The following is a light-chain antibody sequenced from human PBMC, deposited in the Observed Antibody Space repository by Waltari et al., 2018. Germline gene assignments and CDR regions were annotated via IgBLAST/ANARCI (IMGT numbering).Light chain of an antibody. CDR3: QQRSNWPYT. CDR2: DAS. Sequence: EIVLTQYPATLSLSPGDRATLSCRASQSVSSYLAWYQQKPGQAPRLLIYDASNRATGIPARFSGSGSGTDFTLTISSLEPEDFAVYYCQQRSNWPYTFGQGTKLEIK. V-gene: IGKV3-11*01. CDR1: QSVSSY. J-gene: IGKJ2*01.